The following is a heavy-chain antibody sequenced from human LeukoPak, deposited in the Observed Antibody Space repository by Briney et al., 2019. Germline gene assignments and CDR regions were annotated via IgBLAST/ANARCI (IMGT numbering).Heavy chain of an antibody. J-gene: IGHJ4*02. V-gene: IGHV1-46*01. CDR3: ARAHSSIDSYYFDY. D-gene: IGHD6-13*01. CDR2: INPSGGST. CDR1: GYTFTSYD. Sequence: ASVKVSCKASGYTFTSYDINWVRQAPGQGLEWMGIINPSGGSTSYAQKFQGRVTMTRDTSTSTVYMELSSLRSEDTAVYYCARAHSSIDSYYFDYWGQGTLVTVSS.